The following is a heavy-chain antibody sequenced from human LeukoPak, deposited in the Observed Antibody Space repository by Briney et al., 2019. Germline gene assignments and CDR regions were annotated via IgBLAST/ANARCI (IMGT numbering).Heavy chain of an antibody. J-gene: IGHJ3*02. V-gene: IGHV4-31*03. CDR2: IYHSGYT. CDR1: GDSISRDGSY. CDR3: ASLRISDDAFDI. Sequence: PSETLSLTCTVSGDSISRDGSYWSWIRQYPGKGLEWIGYIYHSGYTYSNPSLKSRVTMSVDTSQNQFSLKIISVTAADTAVYFCASLRISDDAFDIWGQGTMVTVSS. D-gene: IGHD3-10*01.